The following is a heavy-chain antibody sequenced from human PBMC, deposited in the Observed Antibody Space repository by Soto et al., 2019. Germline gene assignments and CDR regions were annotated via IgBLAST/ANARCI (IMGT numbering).Heavy chain of an antibody. CDR1: GGSISSSSYY. Sequence: SETLSLTCTVSGGSISSSSYYWGWIRQPPGKGLEWIGSIYYSGSTYYNPSLKSRVTISVDTSKNQFSLKLSSVTAADTAVYYCARPNSREGSFDYWGQGTLVTVSS. CDR2: IYYSGST. D-gene: IGHD6-13*01. J-gene: IGHJ4*02. V-gene: IGHV4-39*01. CDR3: ARPNSREGSFDY.